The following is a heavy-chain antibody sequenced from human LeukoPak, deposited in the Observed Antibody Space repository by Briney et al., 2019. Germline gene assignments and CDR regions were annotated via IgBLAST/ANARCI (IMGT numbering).Heavy chain of an antibody. CDR1: EFTFSSYG. CDR3: AKVAYLGELSSHFDY. V-gene: IGHV3-30*02. Sequence: GESLKISCAASEFTFSSYGMHWVRQAPGKGLEWVAFIRYDGSNKYYADSVKGRFTISRDNSKNTLYLQMNSLRAEDTAVYYCAKVAYLGELSSHFDYWGQGTLVTVSS. CDR2: IRYDGSNK. J-gene: IGHJ4*02. D-gene: IGHD3-16*02.